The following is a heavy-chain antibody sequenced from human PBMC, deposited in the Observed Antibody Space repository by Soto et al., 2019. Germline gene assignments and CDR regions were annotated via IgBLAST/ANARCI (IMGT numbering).Heavy chain of an antibody. CDR3: AKGIEYSSSSSFDY. CDR2: ISGSGGST. CDR1: GFTFSSYA. V-gene: IGHV3-23*01. Sequence: GGSLRLSCAASGFTFSSYAMSWVRQAPGKGLEWVSAISGSGGSTYYADSVKGRFTISRDNSKNTLYLQMNSLRAEDAAVYYCAKGIEYSSSSSFDYWGQGTLVTVSS. J-gene: IGHJ4*02. D-gene: IGHD6-6*01.